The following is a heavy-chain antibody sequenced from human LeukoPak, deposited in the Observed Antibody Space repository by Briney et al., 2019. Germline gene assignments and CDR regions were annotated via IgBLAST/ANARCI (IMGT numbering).Heavy chain of an antibody. CDR2: IYYSGST. D-gene: IGHD6-25*01. CDR3: ARLAAYFDY. Sequence: SETLSLTCTVSGGSISTYYWSWIRQPPGKGLEWIGYIYYSGSTNYNPSLKSRVTISVDTSKNQFSLNLSSVTAADTAVYYCARLAAYFDYWGQGTLVTVSS. CDR1: GGSISTYY. J-gene: IGHJ4*02. V-gene: IGHV4-59*08.